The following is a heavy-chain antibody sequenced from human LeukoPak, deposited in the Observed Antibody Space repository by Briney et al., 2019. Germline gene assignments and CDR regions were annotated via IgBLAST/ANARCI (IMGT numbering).Heavy chain of an antibody. CDR1: GASISNYY. CDR2: LYHSGDT. V-gene: IGHV4-59*08. J-gene: IGHJ3*01. Sequence: SEALSLTCTVSGASISNYYWNWIRQPPGKGLEWVGILYHSGDTKYNPSLKSRVSISVDRSKNQFSLNLSSVTAAYTAVYYCAKKDGGAFDVWGQGKLV. CDR3: AKKDGGAFDV.